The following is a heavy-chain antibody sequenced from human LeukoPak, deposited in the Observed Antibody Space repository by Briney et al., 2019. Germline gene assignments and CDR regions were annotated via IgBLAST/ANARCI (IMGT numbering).Heavy chain of an antibody. CDR2: FDPEDGET. J-gene: IGHJ5*02. CDR1: GYTLIELS. V-gene: IGHV1-24*01. Sequence: ASVKVSCKVSGYTLIELSMHWVRQAPGKGLEWMGGFDPEDGETIYAQKFQGRVTMTEDTSTDTAYMELSSLRSEDTAVYYCATGYYDSSGYYVNWFDPWGQGTLVTVSS. CDR3: ATGYYDSSGYYVNWFDP. D-gene: IGHD3-22*01.